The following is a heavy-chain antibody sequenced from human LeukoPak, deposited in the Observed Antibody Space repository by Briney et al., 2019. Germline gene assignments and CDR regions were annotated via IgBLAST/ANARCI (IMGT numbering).Heavy chain of an antibody. D-gene: IGHD2-15*01. J-gene: IGHJ6*02. CDR2: ISGSGGST. CDR3: ARAPFIWSRDNYYYYYGMDV. V-gene: IGHV3-23*01. CDR1: GFTFSSYA. Sequence: TGGSLRLSCAASGFTFSSYAMSWVRQAPGKGLEWVSAISGSGGSTYYADSVKGRFTISRDNSKNTLYLQMNSLRAEDTAVYYCARAPFIWSRDNYYYYYGMDVWGQGTTVTVSS.